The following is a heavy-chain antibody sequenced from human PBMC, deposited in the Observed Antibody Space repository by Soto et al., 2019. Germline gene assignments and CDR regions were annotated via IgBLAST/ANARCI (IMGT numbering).Heavy chain of an antibody. CDR1: GYTLTELS. CDR2: FDPEDGET. J-gene: IGHJ4*02. D-gene: IGHD3-10*01. Sequence: KVSCKVSGYTLTELSMHWVRQAPGKGLEWMGGFDPEDGETIYAQKFQGRVTMTEDTSTDTAYMELSSLRSEDTAVYYCATAGSYYGSGSYYNVDYWGQGTLVTVSS. CDR3: ATAGSYYGSGSYYNVDY. V-gene: IGHV1-24*01.